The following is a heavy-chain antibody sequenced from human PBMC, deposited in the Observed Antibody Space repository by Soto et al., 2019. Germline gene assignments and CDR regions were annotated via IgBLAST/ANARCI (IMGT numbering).Heavy chain of an antibody. J-gene: IGHJ4*02. D-gene: IGHD3-10*01. CDR3: ARRWGEGRVDY. Sequence: QVQLQESGPGLVKPSGTLSLTCAVSGGSISSSNWWSWVRQPPGKGLEWIGEIYHSGNTNYNPSLKGRVTMAVDKSRNQFSLKLSSVTAAGTAVYYCARRWGEGRVDYWGQGTLVTVSS. CDR1: GGSISSSNW. V-gene: IGHV4-4*02. CDR2: IYHSGNT.